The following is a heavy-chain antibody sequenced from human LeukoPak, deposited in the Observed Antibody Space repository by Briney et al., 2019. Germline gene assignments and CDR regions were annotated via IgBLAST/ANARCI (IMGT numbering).Heavy chain of an antibody. CDR3: ATPLDYYDRSGYHQGGD. V-gene: IGHV3-7*03. Sequence: ETLSLTCTVSGGSISSSSYYWGWIRQPPGKGLEWVANIKEDGSKKNYVDSVKGRFTISRDNAKNSLYLQMNSLRAEDTAVYYCATPLDYYDRSGYHQGGDWGQGTLVTVSS. CDR1: GGSISSSSYY. J-gene: IGHJ4*02. CDR2: IKEDGSKK. D-gene: IGHD3-22*01.